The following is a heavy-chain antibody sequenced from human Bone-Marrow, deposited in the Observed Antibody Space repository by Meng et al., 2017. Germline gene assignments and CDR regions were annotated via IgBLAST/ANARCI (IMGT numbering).Heavy chain of an antibody. CDR1: GFTFDDYA. V-gene: IGHV3-43D*04. J-gene: IGHJ6*02. Sequence: GESLKISCAASGFTFDDYAMHWVRQAPGKGLEWVSLISWDGGSTYYADSVKGRITISRDNSKNSLYLQMNSLRDEDTALYYCAKDRMRYSSSWDYGMDVWGQGTMVTVSS. CDR3: AKDRMRYSSSWDYGMDV. CDR2: ISWDGGST. D-gene: IGHD6-13*01.